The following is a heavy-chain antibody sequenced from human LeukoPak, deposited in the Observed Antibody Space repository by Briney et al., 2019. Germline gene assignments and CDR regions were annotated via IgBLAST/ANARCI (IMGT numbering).Heavy chain of an antibody. V-gene: IGHV4-34*01. D-gene: IGHD6-13*01. J-gene: IGHJ4*02. CDR2: INHSGST. CDR1: GGSFSGYY. Sequence: SETLSLTCAVYGGSFSGYYWSWIRQPPGKGLEWIGEINHSGSTNYNPSLKSRVTISVDTSKNQFPLKLSSVTAADTAVYYCARGVKSYSSSWYAAPYFGYWGQGTLVTVSS. CDR3: ARGVKSYSSSWYAAPYFGY.